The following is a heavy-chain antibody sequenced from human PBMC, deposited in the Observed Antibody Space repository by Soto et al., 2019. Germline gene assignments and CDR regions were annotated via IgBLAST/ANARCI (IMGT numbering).Heavy chain of an antibody. J-gene: IGHJ4*02. CDR2: IFYSGSP. V-gene: IGHV4-39*01. CDR1: GGSISSSNYY. CDR3: ARSYSSSWYWVFDY. D-gene: IGHD6-13*01. Sequence: QLQLQESGPGLVKPSETLSRTCTVSGGSISSSNYYWGWIRQPPGKGLEWIGSIFYSGSPYYNPSLKSRVTISVDTSKNQFSLKLSSVTAADTAVYYCARSYSSSWYWVFDYWGQGTLVTVSS.